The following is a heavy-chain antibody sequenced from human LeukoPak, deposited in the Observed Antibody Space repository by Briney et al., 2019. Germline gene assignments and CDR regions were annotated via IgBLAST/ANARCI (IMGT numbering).Heavy chain of an antibody. D-gene: IGHD6-19*01. Sequence: PGRSLRLSCTASGLTFSPSGMHGGRQAPGKGLEWVAVIWYDGSNKYYADSVKGRFTISRDNSKNTLYLQMNSLRAEDTAVYYCARESRWYSAYFDYWGQGTLVTVSS. CDR2: IWYDGSNK. CDR1: GLTFSPSG. V-gene: IGHV3-33*01. J-gene: IGHJ4*02. CDR3: ARESRWYSAYFDY.